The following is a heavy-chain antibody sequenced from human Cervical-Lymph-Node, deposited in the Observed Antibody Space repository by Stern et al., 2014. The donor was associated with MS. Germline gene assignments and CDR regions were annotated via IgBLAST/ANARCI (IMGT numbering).Heavy chain of an antibody. CDR3: ARGLRGDWNYDAFDY. CDR2: INPNSGGT. CDR1: GYTFTGQY. Sequence: QVQLVQSGAEVKKPGASVKVSCKASGYTFTGQYMHWVRQAPGQGLEWMGRINPNSGGTSYAQKFQGRVTMTRDTSINTASMELSRLTSDDTAMYHCARGLRGDWNYDAFDYWGQGTLVTVSS. V-gene: IGHV1-2*06. D-gene: IGHD1-7*01. J-gene: IGHJ4*02.